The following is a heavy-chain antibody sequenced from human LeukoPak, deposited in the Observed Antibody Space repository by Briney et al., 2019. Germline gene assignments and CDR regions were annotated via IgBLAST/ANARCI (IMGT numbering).Heavy chain of an antibody. CDR2: IYTDGST. CDR1: GFTFSSYA. CDR3: TRDNYYAYYIDV. Sequence: GGSLRLSCAASGFTFSSYAMSWVRQAPGKGLEWVSVIYTDGSTYYADSVKGRFTISRDNSKNTLYLQMNSLRAEDTAVYYCTRDNYYAYYIDVWGKGTTVTISS. J-gene: IGHJ6*03. V-gene: IGHV3-66*01.